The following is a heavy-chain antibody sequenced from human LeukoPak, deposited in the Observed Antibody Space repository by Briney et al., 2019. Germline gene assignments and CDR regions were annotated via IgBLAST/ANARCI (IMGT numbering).Heavy chain of an antibody. CDR3: AKDQSPLWFQSGDY. CDR2: ISGSGGST. CDR1: GFTFSSYA. V-gene: IGHV3-23*01. Sequence: PGGSLRLSCAASGFTFSSYAMSWVRQAPGKGLEWVSAISGSGGSTYYADSVKGRFTISRDNSKNTLYLQMNSLRAEDTAVYYCAKDQSPLWFQSGDYWGQGTLVTVSS. D-gene: IGHD3-10*01. J-gene: IGHJ4*02.